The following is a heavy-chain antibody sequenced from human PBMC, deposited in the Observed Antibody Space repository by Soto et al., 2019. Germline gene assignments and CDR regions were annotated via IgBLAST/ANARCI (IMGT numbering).Heavy chain of an antibody. V-gene: IGHV1-2*02. J-gene: IGHJ4*02. CDR2: INPNSGGT. D-gene: IGHD3-9*01. Sequence: ASVTVSCKASGYTFTDYSIHWVRQAPGQGLEWMGWINPNSGGTNYAQKFQDRVTMTRDTSKNQVVLTMTNMDPMDTGTYYCAHKGPEDWPLDYWGQGTLVTVSS. CDR3: AHKGPEDWPLDY. CDR1: GYTFTDYS.